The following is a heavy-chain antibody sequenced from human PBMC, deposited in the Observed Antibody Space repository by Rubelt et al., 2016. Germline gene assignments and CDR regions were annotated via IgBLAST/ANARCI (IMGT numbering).Heavy chain of an antibody. Sequence: QLVESGGDLVPPGGSLRLSCAASGFSFSLHALNWVRQAPGKGLEWVSALSGSGASTYYADSVKGRFTISRDNSKNTLYLQMNSLRAEDTAVYYCARTYSSSWYVPWFDPWGQGTLVAVSS. V-gene: IGHV3-23*04. J-gene: IGHJ5*02. CDR3: ARTYSSSWYVPWFDP. CDR1: GFSFSLHA. D-gene: IGHD6-13*01. CDR2: LSGSGAST.